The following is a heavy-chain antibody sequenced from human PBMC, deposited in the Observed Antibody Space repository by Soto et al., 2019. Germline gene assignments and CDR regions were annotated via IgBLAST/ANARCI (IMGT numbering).Heavy chain of an antibody. CDR2: IYYSGTT. CDR3: ARAREFDWLLPFLP. D-gene: IGHD3-9*01. J-gene: IGHJ5*02. Sequence: SETLSLTCTVSGGSISSYYWSWIRQPPGKGLEWIGYIYYSGTTSYNPSLNSRVTMSVDTSKNQFSLKLNSVTAADTAVYYCARAREFDWLLPFLPWGQGTLVTV. V-gene: IGHV4-59*01. CDR1: GGSISSYY.